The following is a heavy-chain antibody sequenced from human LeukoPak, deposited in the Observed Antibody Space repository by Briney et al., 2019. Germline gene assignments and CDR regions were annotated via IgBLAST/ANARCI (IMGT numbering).Heavy chain of an antibody. Sequence: SETLSLTCTVSGDSISSYSWSWIRQPPGMGLEWIGNIYYSGRTNYNPSLKRRVTISVDTSKNQFSLKLRSVTAEDTAGYYCARGVPYYNFDRSKRVPWGFDYWGQGTLVTVSS. CDR3: ARGVPYYNFDRSKRVPWGFDY. J-gene: IGHJ4*02. D-gene: IGHD3-9*01. V-gene: IGHV4-59*01. CDR1: GDSISSYS. CDR2: IYYSGRT.